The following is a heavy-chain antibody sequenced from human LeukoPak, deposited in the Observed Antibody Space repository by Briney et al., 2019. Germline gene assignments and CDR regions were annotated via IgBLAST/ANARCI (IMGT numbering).Heavy chain of an antibody. V-gene: IGHV3-7*03. D-gene: IGHD3-10*01. CDR2: IKQDGSEK. J-gene: IGHJ5*02. CDR1: GFTFSSYW. CDR3: ARDSGGARFFNRFDP. Sequence: GGSLRLSCAASGFTFSSYWMSWVRQAPGKGLEWVANIKQDGSEKYYVDSVKGRFTISRDNAKNSLFLQMNSLRAEDTALYYCARDSGGARFFNRFDPWGQGVLVTVSS.